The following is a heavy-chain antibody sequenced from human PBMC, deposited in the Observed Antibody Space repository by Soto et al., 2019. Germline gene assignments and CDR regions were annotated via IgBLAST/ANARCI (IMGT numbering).Heavy chain of an antibody. J-gene: IGHJ6*02. CDR2: IIPIFGTA. CDR3: ARYSSSWYSTYGMDV. V-gene: IGHV1-69*13. CDR1: GGTFSSYA. Sequence: SVKVSCKASGGTFSSYAISWVRQAPGQGLEWTGGIIPIFGTANYAQKFQGRVTITADESTSTAYMELSSLRSEDTAVYYCARYSSSWYSTYGMDVWGQGTTVTVSS. D-gene: IGHD6-13*01.